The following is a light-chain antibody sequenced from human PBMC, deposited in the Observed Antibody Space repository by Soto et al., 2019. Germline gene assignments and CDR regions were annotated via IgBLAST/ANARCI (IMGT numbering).Light chain of an antibody. J-gene: IGKJ1*01. CDR3: QKYHSAPWT. CDR1: QGITNH. CDR2: AAS. Sequence: DIQMTQSPSSLSASVGDRVTITCRASQGITNHLAWYQQQPGKVPKLLIYAASTLQSGVPSRFSGSASGTDFTLTISSLQPDDVATYYCQKYHSAPWTFGQGTKVEIK. V-gene: IGKV1-27*01.